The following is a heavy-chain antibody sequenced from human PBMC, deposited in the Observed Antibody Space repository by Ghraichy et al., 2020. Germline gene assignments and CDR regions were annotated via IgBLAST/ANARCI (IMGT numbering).Heavy chain of an antibody. D-gene: IGHD2-2*02. CDR1: GFTFSSYW. V-gene: IGHV3-7*01. J-gene: IGHJ5*02. Sequence: GGSLRLSCAASGFTFSSYWMSWVRQAPGKGLEWVANIKQDGSAKYYVDSVKGRFTISRDNAQNSLYLQMNSLRAEDTAVYYCARAHSSTSCYTCPYNWFDPWGQGTLVTVSS. CDR3: ARAHSSTSCYTCPYNWFDP. CDR2: IKQDGSAK.